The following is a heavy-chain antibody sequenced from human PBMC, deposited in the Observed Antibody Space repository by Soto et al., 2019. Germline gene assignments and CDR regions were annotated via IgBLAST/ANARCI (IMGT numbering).Heavy chain of an antibody. CDR2: VSSDGRVK. J-gene: IGHJ2*01. CDR3: ARDKIITMIVVDNWYFDL. CDR1: GFSFSSHS. Sequence: QVQVMESGGGVVQPGGSLRLSFVSSGFSFSSHSMHWFRQTPGKGLEWVAVVSSDGRVKFYADSVQGRFTVARDNAKNSLYLQMNSLRDEDTAVYYCARDKIITMIVVDNWYFDLWGRGTLVTVSS. V-gene: IGHV3-30*04. D-gene: IGHD3-22*01.